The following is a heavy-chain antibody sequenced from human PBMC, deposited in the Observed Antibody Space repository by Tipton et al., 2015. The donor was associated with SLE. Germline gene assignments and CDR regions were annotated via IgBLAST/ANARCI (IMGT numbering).Heavy chain of an antibody. J-gene: IGHJ6*03. CDR2: VYSGGNT. CDR1: GGSISSSPYY. D-gene: IGHD2-15*01. V-gene: IGHV4-39*07. Sequence: TLSLTCTVSGGSISSSPYYWAWIRQPPGKGLEWIGTVYSGGNTYHIPSLKTRVTISVDTSRNQFSLRLSSVTAADTGVYYCVKSVVVVSPRDYYYYMDVWGKGTTVTVSS. CDR3: VKSVVVVSPRDYYYYMDV.